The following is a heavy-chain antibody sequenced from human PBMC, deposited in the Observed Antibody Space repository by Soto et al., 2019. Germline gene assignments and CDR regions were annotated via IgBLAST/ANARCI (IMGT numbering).Heavy chain of an antibody. CDR2: IIPIFGTA. V-gene: IGHV1-69*01. J-gene: IGHJ6*02. CDR1: GGTFSSYA. CDR3: CVIGVVADTSMYYYYYYGRDV. Sequence: QVQLVQSGAEVKKPGSSVKVSCKASGGTFSSYAISWVRQAPGQGLEWMGGIIPIFGTANYAQKFQGRVTSTEDEPTRTAYIELSNLKSEDTAVYYCCVIGVVADTSMYYYYYYGRDVWVQGTTVTVSS. D-gene: IGHD2-15*01.